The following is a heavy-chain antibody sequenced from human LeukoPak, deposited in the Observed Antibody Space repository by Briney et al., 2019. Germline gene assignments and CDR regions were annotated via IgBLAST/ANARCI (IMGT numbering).Heavy chain of an antibody. D-gene: IGHD3-16*02. J-gene: IGHJ3*02. Sequence: SETLSLTCTVSGGSIISTTYYWGWIRQPPGKGLEWIGYIYYSGSTNYNPSLKSRVTISVDTSKNQFSLKLSSVTAADTAVYYCARDNGPTDAFDIWGQGTMVTVSS. CDR3: ARDNGPTDAFDI. CDR1: GGSIISTTYY. CDR2: IYYSGST. V-gene: IGHV4-61*01.